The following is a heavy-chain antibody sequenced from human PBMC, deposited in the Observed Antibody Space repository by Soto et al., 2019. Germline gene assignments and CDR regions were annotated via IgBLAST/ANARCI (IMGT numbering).Heavy chain of an antibody. Sequence: EVQLVESGGGLVQPGRSLRLSCAASGFTFDDYAMHWVRQAPGKGLEWVSGISWNSGSIGYADSVKGRFTISRDNAKNSLYLQMNSLRAEDTALYYCAKATLGYCSGGSCPPDYTFQHWGQGTLVTVSS. CDR2: ISWNSGSI. J-gene: IGHJ1*01. CDR1: GFTFDDYA. CDR3: AKATLGYCSGGSCPPDYTFQH. D-gene: IGHD2-15*01. V-gene: IGHV3-9*01.